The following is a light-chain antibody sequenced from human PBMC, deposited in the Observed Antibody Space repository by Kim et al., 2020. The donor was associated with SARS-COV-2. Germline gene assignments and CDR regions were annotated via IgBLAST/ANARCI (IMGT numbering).Light chain of an antibody. CDR1: SLRSYY. Sequence: VALGQTVRITCQGDSLRSYYATWYQHKPGHAPILVIYGKNNRPSGIPDRFSGSSSGNTASLTITGTQAGDEADYYCNSRDSNDNVVFGGGTQLTVL. V-gene: IGLV3-19*01. J-gene: IGLJ2*01. CDR2: GKN. CDR3: NSRDSNDNVV.